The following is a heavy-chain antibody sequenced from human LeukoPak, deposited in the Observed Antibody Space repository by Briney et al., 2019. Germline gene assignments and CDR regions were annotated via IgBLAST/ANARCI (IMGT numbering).Heavy chain of an antibody. V-gene: IGHV1-2*02. Sequence: ASVKVSCKASGYTFTGYYIHWVRQAPGQGLEWMGWNNPNSGDTKYAQKFQGRVTMTRDTSISTAYMELNSLRSDDTAVYYCARYCSTATCSEGDVYWGQGTLVTVSP. D-gene: IGHD2-2*01. CDR1: GYTFTGYY. CDR3: ARYCSTATCSEGDVY. CDR2: NNPNSGDT. J-gene: IGHJ4*02.